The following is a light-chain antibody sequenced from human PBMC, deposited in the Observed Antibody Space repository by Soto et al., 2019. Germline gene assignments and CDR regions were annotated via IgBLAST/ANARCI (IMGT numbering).Light chain of an antibody. Sequence: EIVLTQSPGTLSLSPGERATLSCRASQSVSSSYLAWYQQKSGQAPRLLIYGASSRATGIPDRFSGSGSGTDFTLTISRLEPEDFAVDYCQQYGSSPSYTFGQGTKLEIK. V-gene: IGKV3-20*01. CDR3: QQYGSSPSYT. CDR1: QSVSSSY. CDR2: GAS. J-gene: IGKJ2*01.